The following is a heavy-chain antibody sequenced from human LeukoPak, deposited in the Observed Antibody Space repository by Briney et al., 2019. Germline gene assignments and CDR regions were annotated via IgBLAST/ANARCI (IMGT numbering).Heavy chain of an antibody. Sequence: PGGSLRLSCAASGFTFSSYAMSWVRQAPGKGLEWVSAISGSGGGTYYADSVKGRFTISRDNSKNTLYLQMSSLRAEDTAVYYCAKPLVPGELPVDYWGQGTLVTVSS. CDR3: AKPLVPGELPVDY. D-gene: IGHD3-16*01. CDR1: GFTFSSYA. CDR2: ISGSGGGT. V-gene: IGHV3-23*01. J-gene: IGHJ4*02.